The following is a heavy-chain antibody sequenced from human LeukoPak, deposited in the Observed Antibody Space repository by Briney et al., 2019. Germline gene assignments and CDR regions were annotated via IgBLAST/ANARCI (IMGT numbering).Heavy chain of an antibody. CDR2: IRVGGET. V-gene: IGHV3-23*01. CDR3: AKGTRDAGYYFDY. Sequence: GGSLRLSCAASGFTFSSYWMSWVRQAPGKGLEWVSAIRVGGETHYADSVKGRFTISRDSSENTLYLQMSGLRAEDTAVYYCAKGTRDAGYYFDYWGQGTLVTVSS. CDR1: GFTFSSYW. J-gene: IGHJ4*02. D-gene: IGHD1-7*01.